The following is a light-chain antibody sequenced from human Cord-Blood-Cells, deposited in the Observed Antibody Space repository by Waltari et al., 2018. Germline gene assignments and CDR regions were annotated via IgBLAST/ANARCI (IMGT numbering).Light chain of an antibody. V-gene: IGLV1-47*01. CDR3: AAWDDSLSGWV. Sequence: QSVLTQPPSASGTPGQRVTISCSGSSSNIGSNYVYWYQQLPGTAPKPLIYGNNRRPSGVPDRYSGSKSGTSASLASSGLRSEDEADYYCAAWDDSLSGWVFGGGTKLTVL. CDR2: GNN. CDR1: SSNIGSNY. J-gene: IGLJ3*02.